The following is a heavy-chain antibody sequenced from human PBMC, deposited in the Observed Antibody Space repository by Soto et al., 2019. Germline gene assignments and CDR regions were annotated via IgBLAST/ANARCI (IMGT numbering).Heavy chain of an antibody. Sequence: QVQLVQSGAEVKKPGASVKVSCKASGYIFSRYTVHWVRQAPGQRLEWMGWINAGNGNTKYSEKFQGRVTITRDTSANTAYRELRSLKSEDTAVYYCTRGAGGGAFDYWGQGTLVTVSS. D-gene: IGHD3-16*01. V-gene: IGHV1-3*01. CDR1: GYIFSRYT. J-gene: IGHJ4*02. CDR2: INAGNGNT. CDR3: TRGAGGGAFDY.